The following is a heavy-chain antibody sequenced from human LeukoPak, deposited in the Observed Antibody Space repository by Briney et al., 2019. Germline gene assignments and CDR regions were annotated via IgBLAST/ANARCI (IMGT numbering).Heavy chain of an antibody. V-gene: IGHV3-7*05. CDR2: IKQDGSEK. CDR3: ARNRYSGSYGVDY. D-gene: IGHD1-26*01. Sequence: GGSLRLSCAASGFTFSSYWMSWVRQAPGKGLEWVANIKQDGSEKYYVDSVKGRFTISRDNAKNSLYLQMNSLRAEDTGVYYCARNRYSGSYGVDYWGQGTLVTVSS. J-gene: IGHJ4*02. CDR1: GFTFSSYW.